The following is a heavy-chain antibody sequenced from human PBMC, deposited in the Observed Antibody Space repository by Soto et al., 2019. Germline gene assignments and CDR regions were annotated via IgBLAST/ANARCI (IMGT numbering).Heavy chain of an antibody. CDR2: IWYDGSDK. D-gene: IGHD3-16*01. V-gene: IGHV3-33*01. Sequence: PGGSLRLSCAASGFTFSVFGMHWVRQAPGKGLEWVAIIWYDGSDKYYADSVKGRFTISRDNSKNTLYLQMNSLRAEDTAVYHCAFGNLSYYFDFWGQGTPVTVSS. J-gene: IGHJ4*02. CDR3: AFGNLSYYFDF. CDR1: GFTFSVFG.